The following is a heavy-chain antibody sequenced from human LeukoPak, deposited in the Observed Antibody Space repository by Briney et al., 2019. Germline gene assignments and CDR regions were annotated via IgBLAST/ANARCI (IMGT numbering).Heavy chain of an antibody. J-gene: IGHJ4*02. CDR2: ISSSGSTI. D-gene: IGHD3-10*01. CDR1: GFTFSDYY. CDR3: AKSPSLWFGELSPPDY. Sequence: GGSLRLSCAASGFTFSDYYMSWIRQAPGKGLEWVSYISSSGSTIYYADSVKGRFTISRDNAKNSLYLQMNSLRAEDTAVYYCAKSPSLWFGELSPPDYWGQGTLVTVSS. V-gene: IGHV3-11*01.